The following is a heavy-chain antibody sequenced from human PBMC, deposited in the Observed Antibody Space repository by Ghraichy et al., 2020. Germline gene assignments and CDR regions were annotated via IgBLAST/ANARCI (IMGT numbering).Heavy chain of an antibody. J-gene: IGHJ4*02. CDR3: ARHWVVTAAGGFDY. Sequence: SETLSLTCTVSGGSISSSTSYWGWIRQPPGKGMEWIGSIFYSGITHDNPSLKSRVTISVDTSKSQFSLRLSSVTAADTAVYYCARHWVVTAAGGFDYWGQGTLVTVSS. CDR2: IFYSGIT. CDR1: GGSISSSTSY. D-gene: IGHD2-2*01. V-gene: IGHV4-39*01.